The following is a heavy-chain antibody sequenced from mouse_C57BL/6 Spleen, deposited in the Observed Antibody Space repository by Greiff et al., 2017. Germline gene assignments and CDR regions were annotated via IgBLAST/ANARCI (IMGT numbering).Heavy chain of an antibody. V-gene: IGHV1-69*01. Sequence: VQLQQPGAELVMPGASVKLSCKASGYTFTSYWMHWVKQRPGQGLEWIGEIDPSDSYTNYNQKFKGKSTLTVDKSSSTAYMQLSSLTSEGAAVYYCARRWALYYFDSWGQGTTLTVSS. CDR3: ARRWALYYFDS. CDR2: IDPSDSYT. CDR1: GYTFTSYW. J-gene: IGHJ2*01. D-gene: IGHD1-1*02.